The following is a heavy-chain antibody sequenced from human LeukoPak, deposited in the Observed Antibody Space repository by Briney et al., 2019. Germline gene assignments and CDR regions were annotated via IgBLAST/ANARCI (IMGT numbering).Heavy chain of an antibody. Sequence: GASVKVSCKASGYTFTSYGISWVRQAPGQGLEWMGWINVYNGNTNYAQKLQGRVPMTTDTSTSTAYTELWSLRSDDSAGYYCARDRSNLEWLLWGYYYYGMDVWGQGTTVSVSS. J-gene: IGHJ6*02. V-gene: IGHV1-18*01. D-gene: IGHD3-3*01. CDR2: INVYNGNT. CDR3: ARDRSNLEWLLWGYYYYGMDV. CDR1: GYTFTSYG.